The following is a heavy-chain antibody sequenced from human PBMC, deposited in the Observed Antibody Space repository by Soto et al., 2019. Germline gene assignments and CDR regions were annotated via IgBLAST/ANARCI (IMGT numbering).Heavy chain of an antibody. CDR1: GYSFTSYW. Sequence: GESLKISCKGSGYSFTSYWIGWVRQMPGKGLEWMGRIDPSDSYTNYSPSFQGHVTISADKSISTAYLQWSSLKASDTAMYYCARTLYYDSRGGAFDIWGQGTIVTVSS. CDR3: ARTLYYDSRGGAFDI. V-gene: IGHV5-10-1*01. J-gene: IGHJ3*02. CDR2: IDPSDSYT. D-gene: IGHD3-22*01.